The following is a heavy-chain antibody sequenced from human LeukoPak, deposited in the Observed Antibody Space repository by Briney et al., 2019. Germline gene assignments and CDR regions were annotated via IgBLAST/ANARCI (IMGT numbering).Heavy chain of an antibody. J-gene: IGHJ1*01. CDR2: IRYDGSNK. Sequence: GGSLRLSCAASGFTFSSYGMHWVRQAPGKGLEWVAFIRYDGSNKYYADSVKGRFTISRDNSKNTLYLQMNSLRAEDTAVYYCAKGGYYYGSGSPPLQHWGQGTLVTVSS. CDR3: AKGGYYYGSGSPPLQH. CDR1: GFTFSSYG. D-gene: IGHD3-10*01. V-gene: IGHV3-30*02.